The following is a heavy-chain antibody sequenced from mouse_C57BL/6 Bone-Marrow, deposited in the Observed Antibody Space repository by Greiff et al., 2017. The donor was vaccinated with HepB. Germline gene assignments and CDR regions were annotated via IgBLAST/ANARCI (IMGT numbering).Heavy chain of an antibody. CDR1: GYTFTSYG. V-gene: IGHV1-81*01. D-gene: IGHD2-14*01. CDR3: ARDLSIGLHDY. J-gene: IGHJ2*01. Sequence: QVQLQQSGAELARPGASVKLSCKASGYTFTSYGISWVKQRTGQGLEWIGEIYPRSGNTYYNEKFKGKATLTADKSSSTAYMELRSLTSEDSAVYFFARDLSIGLHDYWGQGTTLTVSS. CDR2: IYPRSGNT.